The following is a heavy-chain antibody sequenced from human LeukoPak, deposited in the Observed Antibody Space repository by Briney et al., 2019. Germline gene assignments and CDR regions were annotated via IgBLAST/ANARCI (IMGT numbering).Heavy chain of an antibody. CDR2: ISYDGSNK. V-gene: IGHV3-30-3*01. J-gene: IGHJ5*02. CDR1: GFTFSSYA. D-gene: IGHD3-16*01. CDR3: ARHYGP. Sequence: GGSLRLSCAASGFTFSSYATHWVRQAPGKGLEWVAVISYDGSNKYYADSVKGRFTISRDNSKNTLYLQMNSLRAEDTAVYYCARHYGPWGQGTLVTVSS.